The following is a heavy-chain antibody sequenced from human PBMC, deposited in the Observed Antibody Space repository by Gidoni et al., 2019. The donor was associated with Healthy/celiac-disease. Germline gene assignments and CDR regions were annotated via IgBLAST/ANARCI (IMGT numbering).Heavy chain of an antibody. Sequence: QVQLVQSGAEVKKPGSSVKVSCKASGGTFSSYALSWVRQAPGQGLEWMGGIIPIFGTANYAQKFQGRVTITADESTSTAYMELSSLRSEDTAVYYCARDLGYCTNGVCYTPYYYYGMDVWGQGTTVTVSS. CDR2: IIPIFGTA. CDR1: GGTFSSYA. J-gene: IGHJ6*02. D-gene: IGHD2-8*01. V-gene: IGHV1-69*01. CDR3: ARDLGYCTNGVCYTPYYYYGMDV.